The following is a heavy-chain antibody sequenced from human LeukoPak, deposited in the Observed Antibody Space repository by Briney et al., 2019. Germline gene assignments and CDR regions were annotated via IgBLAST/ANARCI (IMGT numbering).Heavy chain of an antibody. V-gene: IGHV3-33*08. CDR1: GFTFSNYG. CDR2: MWYDGSIK. D-gene: IGHD5-24*01. Sequence: PGRSLRLFCAVSGFTFSNYGMHWVRQAPGKGLEWLAIMWYDGSIKYYADSAKGRFTISRDNSKHTVCLQMNSLRAEDTAVYYCARGRDGYNYYYYYYMDVWGKGTTGTVSS. CDR3: ARGRDGYNYYYYYYMDV. J-gene: IGHJ6*03.